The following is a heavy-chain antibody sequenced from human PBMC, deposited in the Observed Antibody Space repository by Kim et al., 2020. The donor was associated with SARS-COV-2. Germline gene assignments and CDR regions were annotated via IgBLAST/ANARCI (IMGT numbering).Heavy chain of an antibody. CDR3: ARVILPRFQLFDYNFYGMDV. CDR1: GFTFGDYS. CDR2: ISSSSTYI. V-gene: IGHV3-21*01. J-gene: IGHJ6*02. Sequence: GGSLRLSCAASGFTFGDYSFIWVRQAPGKGLEWVSSISSSSTYIYYADSMQGRFTVFRDNAKKSLYLQMNNLRPEDTAVYFCARVILPRFQLFDYNFYGMDVWGQGTTVTVS. D-gene: IGHD2-2*01.